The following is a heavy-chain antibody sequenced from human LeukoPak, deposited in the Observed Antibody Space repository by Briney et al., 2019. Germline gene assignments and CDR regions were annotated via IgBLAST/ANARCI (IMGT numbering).Heavy chain of an antibody. CDR2: IYHSGST. V-gene: IGHV4-30-2*01. J-gene: IGHJ4*02. Sequence: PSQTLSLTCAVSGGSISSGGYSWSWIRQPPGKGLEWIGYIYHSGSTYYNPSLKSRVTISVDTSKNQFSLKLSSVTAADTAVYYCARGIAVAGSFDYWGQGTLVTVSS. CDR3: ARGIAVAGSFDY. D-gene: IGHD6-19*01. CDR1: GGSISSGGYS.